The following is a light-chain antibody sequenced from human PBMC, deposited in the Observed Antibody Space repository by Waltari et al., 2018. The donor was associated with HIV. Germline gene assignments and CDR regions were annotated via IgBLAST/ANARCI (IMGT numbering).Light chain of an antibody. CDR1: SSNIGAGYD. CDR2: GNN. J-gene: IGLJ3*02. V-gene: IGLV1-40*01. Sequence: QSVLTQPPSVSGAPGQRVTISCTGTSSNIGAGYDVTWYQHLPGTAPKLLIYGNNNRPSGVPDRFAGSKSGTSASLAITGLQTDDEADYYCQSYDSSLSGWVFGGGTKLTVL. CDR3: QSYDSSLSGWV.